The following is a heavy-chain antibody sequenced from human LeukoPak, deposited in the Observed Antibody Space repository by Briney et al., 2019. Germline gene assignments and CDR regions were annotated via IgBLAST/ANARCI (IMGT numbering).Heavy chain of an antibody. Sequence: GGSLRLSCAASGFTVSSNYMSGVCQAPGKGLEWVSVIYSGGSTYYADSVKGRFTISRHNSKNTLYLQMNSLRAEDTAVYYCARAPEWLIFDYWGQGTLVTVSS. CDR3: ARAPEWLIFDY. J-gene: IGHJ4*02. CDR2: IYSGGST. CDR1: GFTVSSNY. V-gene: IGHV3-53*04. D-gene: IGHD6-19*01.